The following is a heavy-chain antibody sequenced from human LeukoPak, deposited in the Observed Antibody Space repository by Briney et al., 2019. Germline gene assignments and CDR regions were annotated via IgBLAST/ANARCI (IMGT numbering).Heavy chain of an antibody. V-gene: IGHV4-59*12. CDR3: ARVQGGNSKYWYFDL. CDR1: GGSISSYY. Sequence: SETLSLTCTVSGGSISSYYWSWIRQPPGKGLEWIGYIYYSGSTYYNPSLKSRVTISVDTSKNQFSLKLSSVTAADTAVYYCARVQGGNSKYWYFDLWGRGTLVTVSS. D-gene: IGHD4-23*01. J-gene: IGHJ2*01. CDR2: IYYSGST.